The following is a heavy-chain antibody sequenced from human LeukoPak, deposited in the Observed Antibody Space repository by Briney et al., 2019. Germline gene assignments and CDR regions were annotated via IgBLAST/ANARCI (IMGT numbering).Heavy chain of an antibody. D-gene: IGHD6-19*01. J-gene: IGHJ4*02. CDR3: AKEVHRQWLVGGVDY. Sequence: GGSLRLSCAASGFTFSSYARRWVRQAPGKGLEWVSAISGSGGSTYYADSVKGRFTISRDNSKNTLYLQMNSLRAEDTAVYYCAKEVHRQWLVGGVDYWGQGTLVTVSS. V-gene: IGHV3-23*01. CDR1: GFTFSSYA. CDR2: ISGSGGST.